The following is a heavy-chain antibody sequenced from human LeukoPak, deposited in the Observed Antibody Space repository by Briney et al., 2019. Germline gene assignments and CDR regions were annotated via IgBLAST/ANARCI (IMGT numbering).Heavy chain of an antibody. CDR1: GYSFTNYW. D-gene: IGHD6-19*01. Sequence: PGESLKISCEASGYSFTNYWIGWVRQMPGKGLEWMGITYPGDSDTRYSTSFQGQVTISADKSINTAYLQWSSLKASDTAMYYCARHKGFSSAWYADYWGQGTQVTVAS. J-gene: IGHJ4*02. CDR2: TYPGDSDT. CDR3: ARHKGFSSAWYADY. V-gene: IGHV5-51*01.